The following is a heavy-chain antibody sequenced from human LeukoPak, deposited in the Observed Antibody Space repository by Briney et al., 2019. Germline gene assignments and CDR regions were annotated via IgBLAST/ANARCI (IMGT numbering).Heavy chain of an antibody. CDR1: AYSFTRYG. CDR3: AREGIVGATLYWYFDL. Sequence: ASVKVSCKASAYSFTRYGVSWVRQAPGQGLEWMGWINPNSGGTNYAQKFQGRVTMTRDTSISTAYMELSRLRSDDTAVYYCAREGIVGATLYWYFDLWGRGTLVTVSS. J-gene: IGHJ2*01. D-gene: IGHD1-26*01. V-gene: IGHV1-2*02. CDR2: INPNSGGT.